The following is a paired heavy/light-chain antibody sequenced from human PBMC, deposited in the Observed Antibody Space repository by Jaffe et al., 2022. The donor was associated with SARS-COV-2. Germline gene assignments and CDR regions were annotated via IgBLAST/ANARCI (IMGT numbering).Light chain of an antibody. CDR3: QQYYSFPWT. CDR1: QGISSY. Sequence: VIWMTQSPSLLSASTGDRVTISCRMSQGISSYLAWYQQKPGKAPELLIYAASTLQSGVPSRFSGSGSGTDFTLTISCLQSEDFATYYCQQYYSFPWTFGQGTKVEIK. CDR2: AAS. V-gene: IGKV1D-8*01. J-gene: IGKJ1*01.
Heavy chain of an antibody. CDR3: AKDGYYYGSGSPEGERYGMDV. J-gene: IGHJ6*02. CDR1: GFTFSSYG. CDR2: ISYDGSNK. Sequence: QVQLVESGGGVVQPGRSLRLSCAASGFTFSSYGMHWVRQAPGKGLEWVAVISYDGSNKYYADSVKGRFTISRDNSKNTLYLQMNSLRAEDTAVYYCAKDGYYYGSGSPEGERYGMDVWGQGTTVTVSS. V-gene: IGHV3-30*18. D-gene: IGHD3-10*01.